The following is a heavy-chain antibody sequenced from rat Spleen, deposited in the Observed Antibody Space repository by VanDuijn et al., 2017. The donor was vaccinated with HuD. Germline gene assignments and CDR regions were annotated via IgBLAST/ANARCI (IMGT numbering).Heavy chain of an antibody. CDR1: GFSLSNYG. Sequence: QVQLKESGPGLVKPSLTLSLTCTVSGFSLSNYGVFWVRQPPGKGLEWMGVIWGNGNANYNSALKSRLSISRDTSKSQVFLKMNNLQTEDTAMYFCARSDFSSPYYFDYWGQGTLVTVSS. V-gene: IGHV2S61*01. J-gene: IGHJ3*01. CDR2: IWGNGNA. D-gene: IGHD1-2*01. CDR3: ARSDFSSPYYFDY.